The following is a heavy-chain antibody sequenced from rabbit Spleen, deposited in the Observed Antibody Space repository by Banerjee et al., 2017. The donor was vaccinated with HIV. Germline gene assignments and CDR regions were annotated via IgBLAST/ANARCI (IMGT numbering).Heavy chain of an antibody. J-gene: IGHJ6*01. V-gene: IGHV1S40*01. Sequence: QSLEESGGDLVKPGTSLTLTCTASGVSFSFNSYMCWVRQAPGKGLEWIACIDTGSNGFTYFASWAKGRFTISKTSSTTVTLLMTSLTAADTATYFCARDSGSSFSSYGLALWCPGTLVTV. CDR2: IDTGSNGFT. CDR1: GVSFSFNSY. CDR3: ARDSGSSFSSYGLAL. D-gene: IGHD8-1*01.